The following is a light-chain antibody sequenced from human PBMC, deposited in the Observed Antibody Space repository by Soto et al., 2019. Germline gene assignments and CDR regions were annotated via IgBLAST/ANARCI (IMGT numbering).Light chain of an antibody. V-gene: IGKV1-39*01. J-gene: IGKJ4*01. CDR3: QQSYTTPLT. CDR2: AAS. Sequence: DIQMTQSPSSLSASVGDRVTITCRASQSMSTYLNWYQLKPGKAPNLLIYAASTLRSGVPSRFSGSGSGTDFTLTISSLQPEDFATYYCQQSYTTPLTFGGGTKVDIK. CDR1: QSMSTY.